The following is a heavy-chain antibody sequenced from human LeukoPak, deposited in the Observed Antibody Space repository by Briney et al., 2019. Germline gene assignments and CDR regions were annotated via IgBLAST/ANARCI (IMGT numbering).Heavy chain of an antibody. Sequence: TGGSLRLSCAASGFSFSSNWMNWVRQAPGKGLEWVANIKQDGSEKYYVDSVKGRFTISRDNAKNSLYLQMNSLRAEDTAVYYCASGGYSFFYWGQGTLVTVSS. CDR2: IKQDGSEK. J-gene: IGHJ4*02. D-gene: IGHD5-18*01. CDR1: GFSFSSNW. CDR3: ASGGYSFFY. V-gene: IGHV3-7*03.